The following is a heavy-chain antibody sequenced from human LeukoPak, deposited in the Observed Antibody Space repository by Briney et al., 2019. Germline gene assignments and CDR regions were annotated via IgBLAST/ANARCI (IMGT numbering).Heavy chain of an antibody. CDR2: IKSKSDGGTT. CDR3: ITFSMIVVVITD. Sequence: GGSLRLSCAASGFTFSNASMSWVRQAPGKGLEWVGRIKSKSDGGTTDYAAPVKGRFTISRDDSKNTLYLQMNSLKTEDTAVYYCITFSMIVVVITDRGQGTLVTVSS. D-gene: IGHD3-22*01. J-gene: IGHJ4*02. CDR1: GFTFSNAS. V-gene: IGHV3-15*01.